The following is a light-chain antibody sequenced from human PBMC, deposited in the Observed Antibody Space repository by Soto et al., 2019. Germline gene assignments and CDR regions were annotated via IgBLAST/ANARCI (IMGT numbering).Light chain of an antibody. Sequence: IQMTQSPSSLSASVGDRVTITCRASQDIRNDLGWYQQKPGKAPKLLIYAASTLQSEVPSRFSGSGSGIHFTLPISSLQPEDFATYYCLQDYNFPRTFGQGTKVEVK. V-gene: IGKV1-6*01. CDR2: AAS. CDR3: LQDYNFPRT. J-gene: IGKJ1*01. CDR1: QDIRND.